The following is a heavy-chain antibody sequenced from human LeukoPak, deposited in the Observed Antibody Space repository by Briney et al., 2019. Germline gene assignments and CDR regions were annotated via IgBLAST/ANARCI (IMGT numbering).Heavy chain of an antibody. CDR1: GFTFSSYA. J-gene: IGHJ6*03. CDR3: AKPSNYYGSSCYYYYMDV. D-gene: IGHD3-10*01. V-gene: IGHV3-23*01. Sequence: ASVKVSCKASGFTFSSYAMSWVRQAPGKGLEWVSAISGSGGSTYYADSVKGRFTISRDNSKNTLYLQMNSLRAEDTAVYYCAKPSNYYGSSCYYYYMDVWGKGTTVTVSS. CDR2: ISGSGGST.